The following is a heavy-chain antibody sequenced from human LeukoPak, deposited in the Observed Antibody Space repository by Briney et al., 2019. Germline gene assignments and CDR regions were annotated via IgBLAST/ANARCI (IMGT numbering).Heavy chain of an antibody. CDR2: ISVYNGNT. D-gene: IGHD3-3*01. CDR1: GYTFTTYG. J-gene: IGHJ6*02. V-gene: IGHV1-18*01. Sequence: GASVKVSCKASGYTFTTYGINWVRQAPGQGLEWMGWISVYNGNTNYAENLQDRVTMTTDTSTSTAYMELRSLRSDDTAVYYCARDMGGYYNYYYGMDVWGQGTTVTVSS. CDR3: ARDMGGYYNYYYGMDV.